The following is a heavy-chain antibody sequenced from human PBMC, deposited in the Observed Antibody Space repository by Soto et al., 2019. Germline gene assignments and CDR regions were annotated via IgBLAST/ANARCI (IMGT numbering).Heavy chain of an antibody. V-gene: IGHV1-3*01. Sequence: QVQLVQSGAEVKKPGASVKVSCKASGYTFTSYAMHWVRQAPGQRLEWMGWINAGNGNTKYSQKFQGRVTITRDTSASTAYMELSRLRSEDTAVYYCARVRSSGWRPYYFDYWGQGTLVTVSS. J-gene: IGHJ4*02. CDR2: INAGNGNT. CDR1: GYTFTSYA. CDR3: ARVRSSGWRPYYFDY. D-gene: IGHD6-19*01.